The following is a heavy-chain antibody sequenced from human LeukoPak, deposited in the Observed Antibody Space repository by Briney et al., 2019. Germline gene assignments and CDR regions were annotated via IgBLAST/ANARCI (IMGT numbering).Heavy chain of an antibody. CDR2: INPNSGGT. CDR3: AHSDDDYGDYVLPGDY. CDR1: GYTFTGYY. D-gene: IGHD4-17*01. V-gene: IGHV1-2*02. Sequence: ASVKVSCKASGYTFTGYYMHWVRQAPGQGLEWMGWINPNSGGTNYAQKFQGRVTMTRDTSISTAYMELSRLRSDDTAVYYCAHSDDDYGDYVLPGDYWGQGTLVTVSS. J-gene: IGHJ4*02.